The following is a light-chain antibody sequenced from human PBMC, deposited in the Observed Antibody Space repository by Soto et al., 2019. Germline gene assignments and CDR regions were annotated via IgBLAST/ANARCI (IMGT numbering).Light chain of an antibody. CDR1: SSDVGGYNY. CDR3: SSYAVNNNLGL. Sequence: QSALTQPPSVSGSPGQSVTISCTGTSSDVGGYNYVSWYQQFPGKAPKLMIYEVNKRPSGVPDRFSGSKSGNTASLTVSGLQAEDEADYYCSSYAVNNNLGLLGGGTKLTVL. V-gene: IGLV2-8*01. CDR2: EVN. J-gene: IGLJ2*01.